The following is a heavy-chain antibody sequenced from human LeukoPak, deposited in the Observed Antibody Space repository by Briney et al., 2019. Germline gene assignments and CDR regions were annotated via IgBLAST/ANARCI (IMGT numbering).Heavy chain of an antibody. J-gene: IGHJ4*02. Sequence: GGSLRLSCAASGFTFSSYWMTWFRQAPGKGLEWVANINQNGGEKYYVDSVKGRFTISRDNAKNSMYLQMNSLRAEDTGVYYCARDGVDAGLYFDNWGQGTLVTVSS. CDR1: GFTFSSYW. V-gene: IGHV3-7*01. D-gene: IGHD3-3*01. CDR2: INQNGGEK. CDR3: ARDGVDAGLYFDN.